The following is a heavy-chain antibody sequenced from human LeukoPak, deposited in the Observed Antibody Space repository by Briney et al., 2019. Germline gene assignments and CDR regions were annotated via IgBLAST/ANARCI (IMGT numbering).Heavy chain of an antibody. CDR2: INHSGST. Sequence: PSETLSLTCAVYGGSFSGYYWSWIRQPPGKGLEWIGEINHSGSTNYNPSLKSRVTISVDTSKNQFSLKLSSVTAADTAVYHCARIKVVSGYYYYMDVWGKGTTVTVSS. CDR3: ARIKVVSGYYYYMDV. J-gene: IGHJ6*03. V-gene: IGHV4-34*01. D-gene: IGHD2-2*01. CDR1: GGSFSGYY.